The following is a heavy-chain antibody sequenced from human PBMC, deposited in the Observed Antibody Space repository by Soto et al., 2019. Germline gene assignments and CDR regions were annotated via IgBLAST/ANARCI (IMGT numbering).Heavy chain of an antibody. J-gene: IGHJ4*02. CDR3: AKDRDIVLMVYAIVPTYFDY. CDR1: GFTFSSYA. D-gene: IGHD2-8*01. CDR2: ISGSGGST. V-gene: IGHV3-23*01. Sequence: GSLRLSFAASGFTFSSYAMSWVRQAPGKGLEWVSAISGSGGSTYYADSVKGRFTISRDNSKNTLYLQMNSLRAEDTAVYYCAKDRDIVLMVYAIVPTYFDYWGQGTLVTVSS.